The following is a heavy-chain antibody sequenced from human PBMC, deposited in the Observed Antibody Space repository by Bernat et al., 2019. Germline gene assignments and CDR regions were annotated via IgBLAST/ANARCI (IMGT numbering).Heavy chain of an antibody. Sequence: EVQLVQSGAEVKKPGESLRISCKGSGYSFTSYWISWVRQMSGKGLEWMGRIDPSDSYTNYSPSFQGHVTISADKSISTAYLQWSSLKASDTAMYYCARHPSGYDPFDYWGQGTLVTVSS. CDR2: IDPSDSYT. J-gene: IGHJ4*02. V-gene: IGHV5-10-1*01. CDR3: ARHPSGYDPFDY. CDR1: GYSFTSYW. D-gene: IGHD5-12*01.